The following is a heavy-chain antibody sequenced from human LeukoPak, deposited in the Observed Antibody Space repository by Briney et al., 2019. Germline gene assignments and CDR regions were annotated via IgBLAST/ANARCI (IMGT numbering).Heavy chain of an antibody. CDR2: ITTYNNNT. D-gene: IGHD3-10*01. J-gene: IGHJ3*01. V-gene: IGHV1-18*03. CDR1: GYTFTNYG. Sequence: ASVKVSCKASGYTFTNYGLGWVRQAPGKGLEWMGWITTYNNNTEYEQKFQGRVTMTTDTSTSTAYMELRSLTSDDMAVYYCARAFGLTMVRGNMGYRAYDLWGQGTMVIVST. CDR3: ARAFGLTMVRGNMGYRAYDL.